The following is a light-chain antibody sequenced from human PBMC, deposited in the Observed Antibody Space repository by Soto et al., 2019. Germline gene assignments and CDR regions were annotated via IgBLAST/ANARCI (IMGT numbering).Light chain of an antibody. Sequence: EIVLTQSPGTLSLSPGERATLSCRASQSVSNNYLAWYQQKPGQAPRLLIYGASNRATGIPDRFSGSGSGTDFTLTISSLQSEDFAVYFCQTVDKWPLFGQGTRLEIK. J-gene: IGKJ5*01. CDR2: GAS. CDR1: QSVSNNY. V-gene: IGKV3-20*01. CDR3: QTVDKWPL.